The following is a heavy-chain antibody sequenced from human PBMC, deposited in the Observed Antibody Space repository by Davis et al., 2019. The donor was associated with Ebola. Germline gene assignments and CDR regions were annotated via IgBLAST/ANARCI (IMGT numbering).Heavy chain of an antibody. CDR2: ITSIGGTM. D-gene: IGHD3-16*01. CDR1: GFTFGDSY. Sequence: GGSLRLSCAASGFTFGDSYMSWVRQAPGKGLEWVSYITSIGGTMYYADSVKGRFTISRDNAKNVVYLEMNSLRAEDTAVYYCARQRGVYDYNWGSYCRLYYFDYWGQGALVTVSS. CDR3: ARQRGVYDYNWGSYCRLYYFDY. V-gene: IGHV3-11*01. J-gene: IGHJ4*02.